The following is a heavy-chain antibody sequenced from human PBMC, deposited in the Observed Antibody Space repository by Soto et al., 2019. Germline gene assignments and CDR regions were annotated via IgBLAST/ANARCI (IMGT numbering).Heavy chain of an antibody. CDR2: ISAYNGNT. D-gene: IGHD3-3*01. CDR1: GDTFTSYG. Sequence: ASVKVSCKASGDTFTSYGISWVRQAPGQGLEWMGWISAYNGNTNYAQKLQGRVAMTTDTSTSTAYMELRSLRSDDTAVYYCARVRFLEWQNWFDPWGQGTLVTVSS. J-gene: IGHJ5*02. V-gene: IGHV1-18*01. CDR3: ARVRFLEWQNWFDP.